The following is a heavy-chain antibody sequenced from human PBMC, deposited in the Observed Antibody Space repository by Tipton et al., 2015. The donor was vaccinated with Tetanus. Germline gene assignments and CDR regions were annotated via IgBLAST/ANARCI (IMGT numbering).Heavy chain of an antibody. D-gene: IGHD6-19*01. CDR3: ARDKKAVAGPGGFDY. V-gene: IGHV4-31*03. Sequence: TLSLTCTVSGGSISSGGYYWSWIRQHPGKGLEWIGYIYYSGSTYYNPSLKSRVTISVDTSKNQFSLKLSSVTAADTAVYYCARDKKAVAGPGGFDYWGQGTLVTVSS. J-gene: IGHJ4*02. CDR2: IYYSGST. CDR1: GGSISSGGYY.